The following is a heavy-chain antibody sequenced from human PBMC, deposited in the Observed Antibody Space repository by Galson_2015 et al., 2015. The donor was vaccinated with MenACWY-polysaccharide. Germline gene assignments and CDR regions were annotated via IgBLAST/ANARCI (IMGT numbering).Heavy chain of an antibody. CDR3: AREGSRIVFHAFDV. J-gene: IGHJ3*01. CDR1: GFTFSGSG. Sequence: SLRLSCAASGFTFSGSGMHWVRQAPGKGLGWVAVIQYDGSNKVYADSVKGRFTISRDNSKNILYLEMTSLRAEDTAVYYCAREGSRIVFHAFDVWGQGTMVTVSS. V-gene: IGHV3-33*01. D-gene: IGHD2-15*01. CDR2: IQYDGSNK.